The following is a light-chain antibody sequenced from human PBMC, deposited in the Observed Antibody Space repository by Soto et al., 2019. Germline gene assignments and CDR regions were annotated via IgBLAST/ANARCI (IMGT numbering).Light chain of an antibody. J-gene: IGLJ3*02. CDR1: SSNIGAGYD. V-gene: IGLV1-40*01. CDR3: QSYDSSLSGWV. CDR2: GNS. Sequence: QAVVTQQPSVSGAPGQRVTISCTGSSSNIGAGYDVHWYQQLPGTAPKLLIYGNSNRPSGVPDRFSGSKSGTSASLAITGLQAEDEADYYCQSYDSSLSGWVFGAGTKLTVL.